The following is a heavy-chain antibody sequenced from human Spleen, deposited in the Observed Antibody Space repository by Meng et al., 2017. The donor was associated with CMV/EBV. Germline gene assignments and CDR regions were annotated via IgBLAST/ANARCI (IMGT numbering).Heavy chain of an antibody. Sequence: GGSLRLSCAASGFTFSSYEMNWVRQAPGKGLEWVSYITSSGSIMDYADSVKGRFTISRDNAKNSLYVQMNSLRAEDTAVYYCAGGSITIFGVTYGMDVWGQGTTVTVSS. CDR1: GFTFSSYE. CDR2: ITSSGSIM. V-gene: IGHV3-48*03. J-gene: IGHJ6*02. D-gene: IGHD3-3*01. CDR3: AGGSITIFGVTYGMDV.